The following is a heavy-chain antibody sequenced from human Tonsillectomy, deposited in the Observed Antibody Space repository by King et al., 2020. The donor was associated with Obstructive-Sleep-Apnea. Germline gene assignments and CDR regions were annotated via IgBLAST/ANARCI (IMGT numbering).Heavy chain of an antibody. V-gene: IGHV4-4*02. J-gene: IGHJ4*02. CDR2: NYHSGSN. CDR3: AKDGDDILTGFGFFDY. CDR1: GGSISSSNW. Sequence: VQLQESGPGLVKPSGTLSLTCAASGGSISSSNWWSWVRQPPGKGLEWIGENYHSGSNNYNPSLKSRVTISVDKSKNQFSLKLSSVTAADTAVYYCAKDGDDILTGFGFFDYWGQGTLVTVSS. D-gene: IGHD3-9*01.